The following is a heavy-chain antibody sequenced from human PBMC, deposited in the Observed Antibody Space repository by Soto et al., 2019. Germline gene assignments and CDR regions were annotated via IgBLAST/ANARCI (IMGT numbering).Heavy chain of an antibody. Sequence: EVQLVESGGGLVKPGGSLRLSCAVSGFTFSYAWMSWVRQAPGKGLEWVGRIGSETDGATIDYAAPVKGRFTISRDDSKSTLYLQMNSLEIEDTAMYYCPTGAQAYSDSSGYYPYYFHYWGQGTLVTVSS. D-gene: IGHD3-22*01. CDR1: GFTFSYAW. CDR2: IGSETDGATI. V-gene: IGHV3-15*04. J-gene: IGHJ4*02. CDR3: PTGAQAYSDSSGYYPYYFHY.